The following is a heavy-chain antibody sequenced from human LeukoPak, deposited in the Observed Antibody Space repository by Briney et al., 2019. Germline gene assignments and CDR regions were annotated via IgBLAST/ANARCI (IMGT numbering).Heavy chain of an antibody. CDR2: INHSGSI. CDR1: GGSFSGYY. Sequence: SETLSLTCAVFGGSFSGYYWSWIRQPPGKGLEWIGEINHSGSINYNSSLKSRVTISVDTSKNQFSLKLSSVTAADTAVYYCARRMGRRFGERYYYYHYMDVWGKGTTVTISS. CDR3: ARRMGRRFGERYYYYHYMDV. D-gene: IGHD3-10*01. J-gene: IGHJ6*03. V-gene: IGHV4-34*01.